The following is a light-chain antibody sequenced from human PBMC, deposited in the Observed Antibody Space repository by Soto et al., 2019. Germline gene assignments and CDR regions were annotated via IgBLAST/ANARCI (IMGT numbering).Light chain of an antibody. V-gene: IGKV3-11*01. Sequence: EVVLTQSPATLSLSPGERATLSCRASQSVSSYLAWYQQKPGQAPRLLIYDASNRATGIPARFSGSGSGTDFTLTISSLEPEDFAVYYCQHRSNWPLTFGGGTKVEMK. CDR2: DAS. CDR1: QSVSSY. CDR3: QHRSNWPLT. J-gene: IGKJ4*01.